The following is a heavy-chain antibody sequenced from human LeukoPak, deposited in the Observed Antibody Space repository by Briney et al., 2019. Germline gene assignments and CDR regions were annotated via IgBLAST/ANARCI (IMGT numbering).Heavy chain of an antibody. CDR3: ARDNSVRDGAWWFNP. Sequence: ASVKVSCKAFGYTFTSNYMHWVRQAPGQGPEWMGVISPSGGSTTYAQKFQGRVTLTRDMSTSTDYLELSSLRSEDTAVYYCARDNSVRDGAWWFNPWGQGTLVTVSS. D-gene: IGHD5-24*01. V-gene: IGHV1-46*01. CDR1: GYTFTSNY. J-gene: IGHJ5*02. CDR2: ISPSGGST.